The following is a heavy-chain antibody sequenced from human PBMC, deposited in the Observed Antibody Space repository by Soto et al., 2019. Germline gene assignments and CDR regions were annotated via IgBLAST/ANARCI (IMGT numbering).Heavy chain of an antibody. V-gene: IGHV4-39*07. CDR1: GGSISSSSYY. CDR3: ARQRGDYVVDYWYFDL. D-gene: IGHD2-21*02. J-gene: IGHJ2*01. CDR2: IFYSGST. Sequence: PSETLSLTCTVSGGSISSSSYYWGWIRQPPGKGLEWIGSIFYSGSTYYNPSLKSRVTISVDTSKNQFSLKLSSVTAADTAVYYCARQRGDYVVDYWYFDLWGRGTLVTVSS.